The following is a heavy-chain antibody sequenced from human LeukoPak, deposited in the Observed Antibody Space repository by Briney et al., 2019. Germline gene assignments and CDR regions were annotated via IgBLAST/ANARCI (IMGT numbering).Heavy chain of an antibody. CDR2: INHSGST. CDR1: GGSFSGYY. J-gene: IGHJ4*02. CDR3: ASTMVRGVIGY. Sequence: PSGTLSLTCAVYGGSFSGYYWSWIRQPPGKGLEWIGEINHSGSTNYNPSLKSRVTISVDRSKNQFSLKLSSVTAADTAVYYCASTMVRGVIGYWGQGTLVTVSS. V-gene: IGHV4-34*01. D-gene: IGHD3-10*01.